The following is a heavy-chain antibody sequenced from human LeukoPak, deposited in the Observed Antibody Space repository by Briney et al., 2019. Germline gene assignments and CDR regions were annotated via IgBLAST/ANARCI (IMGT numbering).Heavy chain of an antibody. CDR3: ARVGYYDSSGYYDY. V-gene: IGHV4-59*08. Sequence: SETLSLTCTVSGGSINYYYWGWIRQPPGKGLEWIGYIYYSGNTNYNPSLKSRVTISVDTSKNQFSLKLSPVIAADTAVYYCARVGYYDSSGYYDYWGQGTLVTVSS. CDR1: GGSINYYY. J-gene: IGHJ4*02. CDR2: IYYSGNT. D-gene: IGHD3-22*01.